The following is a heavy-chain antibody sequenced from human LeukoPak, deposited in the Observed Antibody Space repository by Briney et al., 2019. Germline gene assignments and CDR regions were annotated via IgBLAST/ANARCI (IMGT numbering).Heavy chain of an antibody. CDR1: GFTVSSNY. Sequence: PRGSLRLSCAASGFTVSSNYMSWVRQAPGKGLEWVSVIYSGGSTYYADSVKGRFTISRDNSKNTLYLQMNSLRAEDTAVYYCARHVINTNAFDIWGQGTMVTVSS. CDR2: IYSGGST. CDR3: ARHVINTNAFDI. V-gene: IGHV3-53*01. D-gene: IGHD3-22*01. J-gene: IGHJ3*02.